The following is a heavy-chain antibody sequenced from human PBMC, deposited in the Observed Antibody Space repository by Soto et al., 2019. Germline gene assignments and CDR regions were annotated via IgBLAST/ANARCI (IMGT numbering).Heavy chain of an antibody. V-gene: IGHV1-8*01. CDR1: GYTFTSYD. CDR3: ARGPDSHFGAPGWFDP. CDR2: MNPNSGNT. D-gene: IGHD3-3*01. J-gene: IGHJ5*02. Sequence: GASVKVSCKASGYTFTSYDINWVRQATGQGLEWMGWMNPNSGNTGYAQKFQGRVTMTRNTSISTAYMELSSLRSEDTAVYYCARGPDSHFGAPGWFDPWGQGTLVTVT.